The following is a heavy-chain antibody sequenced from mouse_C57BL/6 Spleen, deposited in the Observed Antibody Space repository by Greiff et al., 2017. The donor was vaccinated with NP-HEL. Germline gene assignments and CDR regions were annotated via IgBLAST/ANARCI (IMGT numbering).Heavy chain of an antibody. Sequence: VQLVESGAVLVKPGASVKLSCKASGYTFTEYTIHWVKQRSGQGLEWIGWFYPGSGSIKYNEKFKDKATLTADKSSSTVYMELSRLTSEDSAVYFCARHEEWGDSASWFAYWGQGTLVTVSA. CDR2: FYPGSGSI. V-gene: IGHV1-62-2*01. J-gene: IGHJ3*01. CDR3: ARHEEWGDSASWFAY. D-gene: IGHD6-1*01. CDR1: GYTFTEYT.